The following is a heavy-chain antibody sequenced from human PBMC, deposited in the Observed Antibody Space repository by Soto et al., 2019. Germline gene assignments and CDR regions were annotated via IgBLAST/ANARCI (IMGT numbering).Heavy chain of an antibody. CDR3: ARCYVGIDY. V-gene: IGHV4-39*01. J-gene: IGHJ4*02. D-gene: IGHD2-2*01. CDR2: IYYSGST. CDR1: GGSISSSSYY. Sequence: SETLSLTCTVSGGSISSSSYYWGWIRQPPGKGLEWIGSIYYSGSTYYNPSLKSRVTISVDTSKNQFSLKLSSVTAADTAVYYCARCYVGIDYWGQGTLVTVSS.